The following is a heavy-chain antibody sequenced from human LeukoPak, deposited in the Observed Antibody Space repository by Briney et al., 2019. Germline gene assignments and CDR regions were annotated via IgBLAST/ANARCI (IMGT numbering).Heavy chain of an antibody. CDR2: IYSDGGT. CDR1: GFPVSGNY. V-gene: IGHV3-66*02. D-gene: IGHD5-12*01. CDR3: AASIVADF. J-gene: IGHJ4*02. Sequence: PGGSLRLSCAVSGFPVSGNYMNWVRQTPGEGLEWGSLIYSDGGTYYADSVKGRFTISRDNSKNALYLQMNSLRTEDTAVYYCAASIVADFWGQGTLVTVSS.